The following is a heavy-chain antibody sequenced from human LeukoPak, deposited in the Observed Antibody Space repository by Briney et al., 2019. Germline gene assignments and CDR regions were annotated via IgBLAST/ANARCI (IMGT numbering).Heavy chain of an antibody. D-gene: IGHD3-22*01. CDR2: MNPNSGNT. Sequence: ASVKVSCKASGHTFTSNDINWVRQATGQGLEWMGWMNPNSGNTGYAQKFQGRVTMTRNTSISTAYMELSSLRSEDTAVYYCASGGYDDSSGSDAFDIWGQGTMVTVSS. V-gene: IGHV1-8*01. CDR3: ASGGYDDSSGSDAFDI. J-gene: IGHJ3*02. CDR1: GHTFTSND.